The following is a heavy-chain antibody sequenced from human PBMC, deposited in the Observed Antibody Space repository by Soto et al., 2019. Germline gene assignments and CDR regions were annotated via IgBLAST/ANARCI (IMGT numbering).Heavy chain of an antibody. Sequence: GASVKVSCKASGYTFTSYDINWVRQAPGQGLEWLGWISPYDGNTKYAQILQGRVSMTTDTSTKTAYMEVRSLRSDDTAVYYCARGGYYDSSGSRNYHYYGMNVWGQGTTVTVS. J-gene: IGHJ6*02. D-gene: IGHD6-19*01. CDR3: ARGGYYDSSGSRNYHYYGMNV. CDR1: GYTFTSYD. CDR2: ISPYDGNT. V-gene: IGHV1-18*01.